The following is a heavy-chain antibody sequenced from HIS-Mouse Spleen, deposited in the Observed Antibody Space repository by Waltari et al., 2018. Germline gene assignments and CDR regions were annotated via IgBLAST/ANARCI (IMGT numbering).Heavy chain of an antibody. CDR1: GGPISSSSYY. J-gene: IGHJ2*01. D-gene: IGHD6-13*01. CDR2: IYYSGDN. V-gene: IGHV4-39*07. Sequence: QLQLQESGPGLVKPSETLSLTCTVSGGPISSSSYYWGWIRQPPGKGLWWIGGIYYSGDNYDNPSLKSRVTISVETSKNQFSLKLSSVTAADTAVYYCAREIPYSSSWYDWYFDLWGRGTLVTVSS. CDR3: AREIPYSSSWYDWYFDL.